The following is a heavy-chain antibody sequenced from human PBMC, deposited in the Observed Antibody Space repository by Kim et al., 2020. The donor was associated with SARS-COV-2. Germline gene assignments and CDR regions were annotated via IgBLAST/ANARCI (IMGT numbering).Heavy chain of an antibody. J-gene: IGHJ4*01. CDR1: GGSISSYY. Sequence: SETLSLTCTVSGGSISSYYWSWIRQPPGKGLEWIGYIYYSGSTNYNPSPKSRVTISVDTSKNQFSLKLSSVTAADTAVSYCARVLYSSSWALEYYFDYWG. V-gene: IGHV4-59*01. CDR3: ARVLYSSSWALEYYFDY. D-gene: IGHD6-13*01. CDR2: IYYSGST.